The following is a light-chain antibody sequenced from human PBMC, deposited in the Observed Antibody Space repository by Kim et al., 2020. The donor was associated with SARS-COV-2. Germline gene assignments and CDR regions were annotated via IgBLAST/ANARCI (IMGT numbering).Light chain of an antibody. CDR2: SAS. CDR1: QGISSY. Sequence: IQLTQSPSSLSASVGDTVTITCRASQGISSYLAWYQQKPGLAPKVLIYSASTLQSGVPSRFSGSGSGTDFTLTIISLQPEDFATYYCQQLNSYPLTFGGGTKLDIK. V-gene: IGKV1-9*01. CDR3: QQLNSYPLT. J-gene: IGKJ4*01.